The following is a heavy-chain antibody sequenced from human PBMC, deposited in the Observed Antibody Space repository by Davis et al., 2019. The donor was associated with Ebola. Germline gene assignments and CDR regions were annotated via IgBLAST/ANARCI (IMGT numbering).Heavy chain of an antibody. D-gene: IGHD6-6*01. V-gene: IGHV3-66*01. Sequence: GGSLRLSCAASGFTVSSNYMSWVRQAPGKGLEWVSVIYSGGSTYYADSVKGRFTISRDNAKNSLYLQMNSLRAEDTAVYYCAREGASSSSLFYYGMDVWGQGTTVTVSS. J-gene: IGHJ6*02. CDR3: AREGASSSSLFYYGMDV. CDR2: IYSGGST. CDR1: GFTVSSNY.